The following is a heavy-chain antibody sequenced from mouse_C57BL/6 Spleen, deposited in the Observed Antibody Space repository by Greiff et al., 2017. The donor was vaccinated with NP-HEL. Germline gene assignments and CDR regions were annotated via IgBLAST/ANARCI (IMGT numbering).Heavy chain of an antibody. J-gene: IGHJ3*01. V-gene: IGHV1-61*01. Sequence: QVQLQQPGAELVRPGSSVKLSCKASGYTFTSYWMDWVKQRPGQGLEWIGNIYPSDSETHYNQKFKNKATLTVDKSSSTAYMQLSSLTSEDSAVYYGAFYYSNYPFAYWGQGTLVTVSA. CDR3: AFYYSNYPFAY. D-gene: IGHD2-5*01. CDR1: GYTFTSYW. CDR2: IYPSDSET.